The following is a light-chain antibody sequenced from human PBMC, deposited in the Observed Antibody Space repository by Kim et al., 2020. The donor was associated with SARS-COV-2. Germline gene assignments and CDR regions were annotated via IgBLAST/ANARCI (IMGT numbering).Light chain of an antibody. CDR2: DVS. CDR1: SSDVGGYNF. J-gene: IGLJ3*02. V-gene: IGLV2-14*03. Sequence: QSALTQPASVSGSPGQSITISCTGTSSDVGGYNFVSWFQQHPGKAPKLMIYDVSYRPSGVSIRFSGSKSGNTASLTVSGLQAEDEADYYCSSYTSSSTLMFGGGTQLTVL. CDR3: SSYTSSSTLM.